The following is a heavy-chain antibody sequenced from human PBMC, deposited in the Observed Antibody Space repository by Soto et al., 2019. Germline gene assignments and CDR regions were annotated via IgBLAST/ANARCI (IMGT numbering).Heavy chain of an antibody. J-gene: IGHJ4*02. CDR1: GGSISSYY. CDR3: ARGQGLGYCSSTRCYAEGPIDY. D-gene: IGHD2-2*01. CDR2: IYYSGST. V-gene: IGHV4-59*01. Sequence: SETLSLTCTVSGGSISSYYWSWIRQPPGKGLEWIGYIYYSGSTNYNPSLKSRVTISVDTSKNQFSLKLSSVTAADTAVYYCARGQGLGYCSSTRCYAEGPIDYWGQGTLVTVSS.